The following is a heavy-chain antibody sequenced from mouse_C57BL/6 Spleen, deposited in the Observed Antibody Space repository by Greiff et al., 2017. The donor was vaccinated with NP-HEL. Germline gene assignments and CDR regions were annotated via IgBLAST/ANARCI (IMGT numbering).Heavy chain of an antibody. CDR2: IYPGDGDT. CDR3: AREGSKYFDV. V-gene: IGHV1-80*01. J-gene: IGHJ1*03. Sequence: VHLVESGAELVKPGASVKISCKASGYAFSSYWMNWVKQRPGKGLEWIGQIYPGDGDTNYNGKFKGKATLTADKSSSTAYMQLSSLTSEDSAVYFCAREGSKYFDVWGTGTTVTVSS. CDR1: GYAFSSYW.